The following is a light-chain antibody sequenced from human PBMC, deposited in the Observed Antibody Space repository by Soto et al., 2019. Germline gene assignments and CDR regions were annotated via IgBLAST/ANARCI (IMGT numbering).Light chain of an antibody. CDR2: KAS. V-gene: IGKV1-5*03. CDR3: QHYNSYSEA. CDR1: QTISSW. J-gene: IGKJ1*01. Sequence: DIQMTQSPSTLSGSVGDRVTITCRASQTISSWLAWYQQKPGKAPKLLIYKASTLKSGVPSRFSGSGSGTEFTLTISRLQPDDFATYYCQHYNSYSEAVGQGNKVELK.